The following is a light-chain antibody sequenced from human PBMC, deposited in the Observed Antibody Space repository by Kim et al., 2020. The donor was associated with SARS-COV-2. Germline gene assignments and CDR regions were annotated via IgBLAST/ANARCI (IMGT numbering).Light chain of an antibody. J-gene: IGKJ4*01. CDR1: LGISNY. V-gene: IGKV1-27*01. Sequence: DIQMAQSPSSLSASLGDRVTITCRASLGISNYLAWYQQKPGKIPQLLIYAASTLQSGVPSRFSGSGSGTDFTLTISSLQPEDVATYYCQKYNRAPFTFGGGTKVDIK. CDR2: AAS. CDR3: QKYNRAPFT.